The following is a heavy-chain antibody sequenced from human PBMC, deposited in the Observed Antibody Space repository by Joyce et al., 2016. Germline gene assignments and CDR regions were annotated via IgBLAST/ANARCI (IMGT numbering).Heavy chain of an antibody. CDR1: GGALSNFT. CDR2: IIPFFGAA. CDR3: ARGGTSSDHFFFYTLDI. D-gene: IGHD1-14*01. V-gene: IGHV1-69*12. Sequence: QVLLVQSGATVKRPGSSLKVSCKSSGGALSNFTVNWVRQAPGQRLEWMGGIIPFFGAAKYAEHFEGRVTLTADLSTRTAFMELSSLTSAETAVYYCARGGTSSDHFFFYTLDIWGPGTTVIVSS. J-gene: IGHJ6*02.